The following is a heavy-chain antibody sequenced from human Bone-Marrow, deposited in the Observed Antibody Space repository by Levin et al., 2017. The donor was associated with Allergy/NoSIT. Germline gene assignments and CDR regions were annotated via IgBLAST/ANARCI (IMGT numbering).Heavy chain of an antibody. Sequence: KISCKASGGTFSSYAISWVRQAPGQGLEWMGGIIPIFGTANYAQKFQGRVTITADESTSTAYMELSSLRSEDTAVYYCARDQPVGFDYGGNSPNYYYGMDVWGQGTTVTVSS. J-gene: IGHJ6*02. V-gene: IGHV1-69*01. CDR2: IIPIFGTA. D-gene: IGHD4-23*01. CDR1: GGTFSSYA. CDR3: ARDQPVGFDYGGNSPNYYYGMDV.